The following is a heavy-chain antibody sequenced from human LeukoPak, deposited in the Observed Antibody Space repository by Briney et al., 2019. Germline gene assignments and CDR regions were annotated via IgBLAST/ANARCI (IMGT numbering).Heavy chain of an antibody. Sequence: SETLSLTCAVSGGSINTYYWSWIRQPPGKGLEWIGYMYYSGSTNYNPSLKSRATISMDTSKNQFSLKLNSVTAADTAVYYCARQIAWGVRRFETWGQGNQATVSA. D-gene: IGHD3-10*01. J-gene: IGHJ4*02. V-gene: IGHV4-59*08. CDR1: GGSINTYY. CDR2: MYYSGST. CDR3: ARQIAWGVRRFET.